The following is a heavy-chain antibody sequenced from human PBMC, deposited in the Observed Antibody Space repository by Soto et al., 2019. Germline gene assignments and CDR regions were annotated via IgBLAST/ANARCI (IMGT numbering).Heavy chain of an antibody. J-gene: IGHJ3*02. CDR3: AKDHNGDYVGGFEM. D-gene: IGHD4-17*01. CDR1: GFTFSNFA. CDR2: ISRSGGAT. Sequence: PGESLKISCAASGFTFSNFAMSWVRQAPGKGLEWVSGISRSGGATYYAGSVKGRFIVSRDNSRNTISLQMNSLRAEDTAVYYCAKDHNGDYVGGFEMCGQGTMVTVSS. V-gene: IGHV3-23*01.